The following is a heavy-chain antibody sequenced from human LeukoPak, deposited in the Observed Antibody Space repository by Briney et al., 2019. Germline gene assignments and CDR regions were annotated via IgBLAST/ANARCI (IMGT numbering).Heavy chain of an antibody. Sequence: SETLSLTCTVSGGSISSYYWSWIRQPPGKGLEWIGYIYYSGSTNYNPSLKSRVTISVDTSKNQFSLKLSSVTAADTAVYYCARDRGMGAFDIWGQGTMVTVSS. V-gene: IGHV4-59*01. D-gene: IGHD1-14*01. J-gene: IGHJ3*02. CDR2: IYYSGST. CDR3: ARDRGMGAFDI. CDR1: GGSISSYY.